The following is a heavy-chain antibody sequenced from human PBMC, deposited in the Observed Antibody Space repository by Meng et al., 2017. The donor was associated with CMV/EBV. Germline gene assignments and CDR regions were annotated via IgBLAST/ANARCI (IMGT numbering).Heavy chain of an antibody. CDR2: INPSGGST. V-gene: IGHV1-46*01. D-gene: IGHD3-22*01. CDR1: GYTFTSYY. J-gene: IGHJ6*02. CDR3: AREISSGYYRTQYLMDV. Sequence: ASVKVSCKASGYTFTSYYMHWVRQAPGQGLEWMGIINPSGGSTSYAQKFQGRVTMTRDTSTRTVYMELSSLRSEDTAVYYCAREISSGYYRTQYLMDVWGQGTTVTVSS.